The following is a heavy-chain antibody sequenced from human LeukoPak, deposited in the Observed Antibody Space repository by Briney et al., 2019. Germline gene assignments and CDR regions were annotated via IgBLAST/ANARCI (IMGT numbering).Heavy chain of an antibody. J-gene: IGHJ5*02. CDR2: IYYSGST. CDR1: GDSISSGGYY. CDR3: ARDLRAGPHPLFDP. D-gene: IGHD5-24*01. Sequence: SETLSLTCTVSGDSISSGGYYWSWIRQRPGKGLEWIGYIYYSGSTYYNPSLKSRVTISVDTTKNQFSLKLSSVTAADTAVYYCARDLRAGPHPLFDPWGQGTLVTVSS. V-gene: IGHV4-31*03.